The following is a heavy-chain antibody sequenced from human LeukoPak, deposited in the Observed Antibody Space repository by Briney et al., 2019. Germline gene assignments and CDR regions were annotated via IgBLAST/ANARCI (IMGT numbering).Heavy chain of an antibody. Sequence: GGSLRLSCAASGFTFSSYTMHWVRQAPGKGLEWVALISYDGSNKSYADSLRGRFTISRDNSNNTPSLQMNSLRVEDTAVYYCARALLPQSLRFCFDCWGQGTLVTVSS. CDR1: GFTFSSYT. V-gene: IGHV3-30*04. CDR3: ARALLPQSLRFCFDC. J-gene: IGHJ4*02. CDR2: ISYDGSNK. D-gene: IGHD5-12*01.